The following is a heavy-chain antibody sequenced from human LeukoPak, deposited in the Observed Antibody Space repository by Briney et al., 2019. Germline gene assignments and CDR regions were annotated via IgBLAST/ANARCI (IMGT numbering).Heavy chain of an antibody. V-gene: IGHV4-59*08. CDR2: IYYSGST. CDR3: ARHAYSSSWYPNAFDI. D-gene: IGHD6-13*01. J-gene: IGHJ3*02. Sequence: SETLSLTCTVSGGSISSYYWSWIRQPPGKGQEWIGYIYYSGSTNYNPSLKSRVTISVDTSKNQFSLKLSSVTAADTAVYYCARHAYSSSWYPNAFDIWGQGTMVTVSS. CDR1: GGSISSYY.